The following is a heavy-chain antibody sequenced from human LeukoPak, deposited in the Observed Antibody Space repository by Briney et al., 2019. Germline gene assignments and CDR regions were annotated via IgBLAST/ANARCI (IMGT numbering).Heavy chain of an antibody. V-gene: IGHV4-61*02. Sequence: SQTLSLTCTVSGGSISSGSYYWSWIRQPAGKGLEWIGRIYTSGSTNYNPSLKSRVTISVDTSKNQFSLKLSSVTAADTAVYYCARVSSSWLDYWGQGTLVTVSS. J-gene: IGHJ4*02. CDR1: GGSISSGSYY. CDR3: ARVSSSWLDY. D-gene: IGHD6-13*01. CDR2: IYTSGST.